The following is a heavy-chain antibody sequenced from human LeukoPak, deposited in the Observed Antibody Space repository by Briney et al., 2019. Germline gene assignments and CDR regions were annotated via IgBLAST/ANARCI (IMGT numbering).Heavy chain of an antibody. D-gene: IGHD6-19*01. Sequence: ASVKVSCKASGFTFNNYGISWARQAPGQGLEWTGWISAYNGDTHYAQKFQGRVTLTTDTSTRTAYMELRSLRSDDTAMYYCARDPSNTSGWYIYFGYWGQGTLVTVSP. CDR3: ARDPSNTSGWYIYFGY. V-gene: IGHV1-18*01. CDR2: ISAYNGDT. J-gene: IGHJ4*02. CDR1: GFTFNNYG.